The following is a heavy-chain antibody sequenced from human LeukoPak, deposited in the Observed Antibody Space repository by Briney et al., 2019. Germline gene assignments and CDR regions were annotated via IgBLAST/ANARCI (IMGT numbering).Heavy chain of an antibody. CDR1: GFTFNSYA. CDR3: ARDVGYGYFYYYGMDV. V-gene: IGHV3-48*01. D-gene: IGHD6-13*01. CDR2: IASGSNSI. J-gene: IGHJ6*02. Sequence: GGSLRLSCAASGFTFNSYAMSWVRQAPGKGLEWVSYIASGSNSIYYAGSVKGRFTISRDNAENSLYLQMNSLRAEDTAVYYCARDVGYGYFYYYGMDVWGQGTTVTVSS.